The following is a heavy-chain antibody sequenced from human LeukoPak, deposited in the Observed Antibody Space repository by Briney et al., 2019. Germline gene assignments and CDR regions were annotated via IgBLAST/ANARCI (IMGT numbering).Heavy chain of an antibody. CDR2: INQDGREK. CDR3: ARDKGDGYNFYGMDV. CDR1: GFTFSSYW. Sequence: SGGSLRLSCAASGFTFSSYWLTWVRQAPGKGPEWVANINQDGREKHYVDSLTGRFAISRDNAKNSLYLQMSSLRVEDTAVYYCARDKGDGYNFYGMDVWGQGTTVTVSS. V-gene: IGHV3-7*04. D-gene: IGHD5-24*01. J-gene: IGHJ6*02.